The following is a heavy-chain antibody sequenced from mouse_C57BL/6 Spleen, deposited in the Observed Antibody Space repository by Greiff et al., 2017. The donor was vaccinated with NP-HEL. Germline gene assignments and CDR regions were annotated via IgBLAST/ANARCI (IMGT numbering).Heavy chain of an antibody. CDR2: IDPETGGT. CDR1: GYTFTDYE. D-gene: IGHD2-2*01. Sequence: QVQLQQSGAELVRPGASVTLSCKASGYTFTDYEMHWVKQTPVHGLEWIGAIDPETGGTAYNQKFKGKAILTADQSSSPAYMELRGLTYEDYAVYYCTRPDYGYDDYDYDDWGQGTTLTVSS. J-gene: IGHJ2*01. V-gene: IGHV1-15*01. CDR3: TRPDYGYDDYDYDD.